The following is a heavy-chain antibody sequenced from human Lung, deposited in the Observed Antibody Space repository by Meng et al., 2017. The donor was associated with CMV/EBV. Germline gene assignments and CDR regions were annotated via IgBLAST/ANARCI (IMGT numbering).Heavy chain of an antibody. CDR2: LRHDGSGE. Sequence: SCAASGTSFSTYAMNWVRQAPGKGLEWVAFLRHDGSGEHYADSVKGRFTISRDTSKETLYLQMNSLRAEDTAVYYCAKSPPRMITFGGLIATTWXQGKXVTVSS. CDR1: GTSFSTYA. CDR3: AKSPPRMITFGGLIATT. J-gene: IGHJ5*02. D-gene: IGHD3-16*02. V-gene: IGHV3-30*02.